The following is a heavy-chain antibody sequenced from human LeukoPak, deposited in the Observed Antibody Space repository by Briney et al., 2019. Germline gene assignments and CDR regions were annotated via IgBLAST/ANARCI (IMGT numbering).Heavy chain of an antibody. CDR1: GYTFTGYY. CDR3: ARVGRDQPLLYLTQPDYYYMDV. J-gene: IGHJ6*03. D-gene: IGHD2-2*02. Sequence: ASVKVSCKASGYTFTGYYMHWVRQAPGQGLEWMGGIIPIFGTANYAQKFQGRVTITADKSTSTAYMELSSLRSEDTAVYYCARVGRDQPLLYLTQPDYYYMDVWGKGTTVTVSS. V-gene: IGHV1-69*06. CDR2: IIPIFGTA.